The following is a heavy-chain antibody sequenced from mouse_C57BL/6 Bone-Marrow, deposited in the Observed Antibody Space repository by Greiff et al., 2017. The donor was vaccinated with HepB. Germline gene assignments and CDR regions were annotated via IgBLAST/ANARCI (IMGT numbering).Heavy chain of an antibody. J-gene: IGHJ4*01. CDR3: ARSDLLHYAMDY. Sequence: VQLQQPGPELVKPGASVKLSCKASGYTFTSYWMHWVKQRPGQGLEWIGNINPSNGGTNYNEKFKSTATLTVYKSSSTAYMQLSSLTSDDSAVYYCARSDLLHYAMDYWGQGTSVTVSS. CDR2: INPSNGGT. D-gene: IGHD2-1*01. CDR1: GYTFTSYW. V-gene: IGHV1-53*01.